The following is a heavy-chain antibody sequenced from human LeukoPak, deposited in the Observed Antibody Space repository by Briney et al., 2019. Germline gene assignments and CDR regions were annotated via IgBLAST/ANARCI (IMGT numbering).Heavy chain of an antibody. D-gene: IGHD4-17*01. CDR1: GGSISSSSYY. Sequence: SETLSLTCTVSGGSISSSSYYWGWIRQPPGKGLEWIGSIYYSGSTYYNPSFKSRVTISVDTSKNQFSLKLSSVTAADTAVYYCASTTVTEDAFDIWGQGTMVTVSS. V-gene: IGHV4-39*01. J-gene: IGHJ3*02. CDR3: ASTTVTEDAFDI. CDR2: IYYSGST.